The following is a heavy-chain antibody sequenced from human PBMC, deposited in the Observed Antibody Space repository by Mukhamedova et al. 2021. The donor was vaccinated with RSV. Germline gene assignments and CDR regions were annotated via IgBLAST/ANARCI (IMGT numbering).Heavy chain of an antibody. J-gene: IGHJ1*01. D-gene: IGHD6-19*01. CDR3: AKEVGVAVAASDH. Sequence: AEYMGGRFTISRDNDKNSLYLQMNSLSAEDTAVYYCAKEVGVAVAASDHWGQGTLVSVSS. V-gene: IGHV3-21*06.